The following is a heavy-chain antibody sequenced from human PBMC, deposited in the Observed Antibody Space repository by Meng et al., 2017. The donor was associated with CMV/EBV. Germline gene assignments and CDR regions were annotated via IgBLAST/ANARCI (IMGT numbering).Heavy chain of an antibody. D-gene: IGHD1-26*01. CDR3: AREVGAIDY. J-gene: IGHJ4*02. CDR1: GFTFSSYS. Sequence: GESLKISCAASGFTFSSYSMNWVRQAPGKGLEWVSSISSSSSYKYDADSVKGRFTISRDNAKNSLYLQMSSLRAEDTAVYYCAREVGAIDYWGQGTLVTVSS. CDR2: ISSSSSYK. V-gene: IGHV3-21*01.